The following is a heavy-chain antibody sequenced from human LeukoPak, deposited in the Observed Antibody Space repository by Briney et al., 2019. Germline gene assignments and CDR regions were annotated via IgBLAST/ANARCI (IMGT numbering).Heavy chain of an antibody. CDR1: GGTFSSYA. CDR3: ARVEQQLGGYYFDY. J-gene: IGHJ4*02. V-gene: IGHV1-18*03. D-gene: IGHD6-13*01. Sequence: GASVKVSCKASGGTFSSYAISWVRQAPGQGLEWMGWISAYNGNTNYAQKLQGGVTMTTDTSTSTAYMELRSLRSDDMAVYYCARVEQQLGGYYFDYWGQGTLVTVSS. CDR2: ISAYNGNT.